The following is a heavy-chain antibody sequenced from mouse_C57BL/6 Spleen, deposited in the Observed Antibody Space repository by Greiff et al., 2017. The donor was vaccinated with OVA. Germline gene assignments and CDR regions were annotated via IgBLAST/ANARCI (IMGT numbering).Heavy chain of an antibody. D-gene: IGHD2-3*01. Sequence: VQLKQSGTVLARPGASVKMSCKTSGYTFTSYWMHWVKQRPGQGLEWIGAIYPGNSDTSYNQKFKGKAKLTAVTSASTAYMELSSLTNEDSAVYYCTRRGQSLYDGYYPFAYWGQGTLVTVSA. CDR1: GYTFTSYW. V-gene: IGHV1-5*01. CDR3: TRRGQSLYDGYYPFAY. CDR2: IYPGNSDT. J-gene: IGHJ3*01.